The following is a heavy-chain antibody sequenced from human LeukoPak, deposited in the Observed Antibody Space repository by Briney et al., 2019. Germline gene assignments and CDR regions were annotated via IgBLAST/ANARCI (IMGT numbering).Heavy chain of an antibody. CDR3: ARLGTPDYDFWSGPWRGSFDY. Sequence: SETLSLTCTVSGGSISSSSYYWGWIRQPPGKGLEWIGSIYYSGSTYYNPSLKSRVTISVDTSKNQFSLKLSSVTAADTAVYYCARLGTPDYDFWSGPWRGSFDYWGQGTLVIVSS. CDR2: IYYSGST. D-gene: IGHD3-3*01. J-gene: IGHJ4*02. V-gene: IGHV4-39*01. CDR1: GGSISSSSYY.